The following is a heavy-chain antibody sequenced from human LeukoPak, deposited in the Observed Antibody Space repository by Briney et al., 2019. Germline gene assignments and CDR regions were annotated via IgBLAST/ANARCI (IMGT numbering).Heavy chain of an antibody. CDR1: GYTFSGYF. Sequence: GASVKVSCKASGYTFSGYFIHWVRQAPGQGLEWMGRINPHTGYPNHAQNFQGRVTMTRDTSISTAYMELSRLTTDDTAVYFCARGQPYGNYNYFDSWGQGTLVTVSS. V-gene: IGHV1-2*06. D-gene: IGHD4-11*01. J-gene: IGHJ5*01. CDR3: ARGQPYGNYNYFDS. CDR2: INPHTGYP.